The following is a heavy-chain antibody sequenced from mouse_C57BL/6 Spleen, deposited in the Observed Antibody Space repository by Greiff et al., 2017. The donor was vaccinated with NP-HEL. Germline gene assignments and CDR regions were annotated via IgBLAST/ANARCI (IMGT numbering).Heavy chain of an antibody. J-gene: IGHJ3*01. Sequence: QVQLQQPGADLVKPGASVKLSCTASGYTFTSYWMQWVQQRPGQGLEWIGEIDPSGSYTNYTQTFKGQVTFTVDTSSSTAYMQLSSLTSEDSAVYYCAYGGSFAYWGQGTLVTVSA. CDR1: GYTFTSYW. V-gene: IGHV1-50*01. D-gene: IGHD1-1*02. CDR2: IDPSGSYT. CDR3: AYGGSFAY.